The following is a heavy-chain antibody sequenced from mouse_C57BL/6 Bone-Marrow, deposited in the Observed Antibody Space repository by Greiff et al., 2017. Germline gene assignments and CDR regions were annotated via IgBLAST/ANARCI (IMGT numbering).Heavy chain of an antibody. CDR2: IYPGGGYT. CDR3: ARKKGEGQLRLVDY. Sequence: QVQLKESGAELVRPGTSVKMSCKASGYTFTNYWIGWAKQRPGHGLEWIGDIYPGGGYTNYNEKFKGKATLTADKSSSTAYMQFSSLTSEDSAIYYCARKKGEGQLRLVDYWGQGTTLTVSS. CDR1: GYTFTNYW. V-gene: IGHV1-63*01. J-gene: IGHJ2*01. D-gene: IGHD3-2*02.